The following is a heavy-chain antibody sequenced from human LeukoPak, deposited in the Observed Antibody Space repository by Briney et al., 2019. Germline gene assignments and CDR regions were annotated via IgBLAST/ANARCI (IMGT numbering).Heavy chain of an antibody. CDR1: GYSISSYY. Sequence: SETLSLTCSVSGYSISSYYWSWIRQPPGKGLEWIGYIYYSGSTNYNPSLKSRVTISVDTSKNQFSLKLSSVTAADTAVYYCARGSLLWFGELSRPNNWFDPWGQGTLVTVSS. CDR3: ARGSLLWFGELSRPNNWFDP. V-gene: IGHV4-59*01. CDR2: IYYSGST. D-gene: IGHD3-10*01. J-gene: IGHJ5*02.